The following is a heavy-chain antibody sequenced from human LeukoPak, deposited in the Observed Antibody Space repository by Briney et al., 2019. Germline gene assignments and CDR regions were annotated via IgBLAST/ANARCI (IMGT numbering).Heavy chain of an antibody. CDR1: EYTFTAYH. CDR3: AREGLLSRYFDL. V-gene: IGHV1-2*02. CDR2: INPISADS. Sequence: ASVKVSCKASEYTFTAYHMHWVRQAPGQGLEWMGWINPISADSGSAQKFQGRVTMTRDTSIGTASMELNRLTFDDMAVYYCAREGLLSRYFDLWGRGTPVTVSS. J-gene: IGHJ2*01.